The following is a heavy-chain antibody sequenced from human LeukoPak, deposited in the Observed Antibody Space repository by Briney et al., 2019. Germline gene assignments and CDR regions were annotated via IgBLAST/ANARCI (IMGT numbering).Heavy chain of an antibody. CDR1: GGTFSTYA. D-gene: IGHD2-21*02. CDR3: ASFYCRNSDCYGGYYYMDV. Sequence: SVKVSCKASGGTFSTYAISWVRQAPGQGLEWMGGIIPIFRTTNYAQKFQGRVTITAGESTSTAYMELSSLRSDDTAVYFCASFYCRNSDCYGGYYYMDVWGKGTTVTVSS. V-gene: IGHV1-69*13. CDR2: IIPIFRTT. J-gene: IGHJ6*03.